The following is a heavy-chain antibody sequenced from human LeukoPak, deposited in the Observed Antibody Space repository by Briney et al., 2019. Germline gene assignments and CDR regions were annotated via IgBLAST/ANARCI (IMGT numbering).Heavy chain of an antibody. CDR3: ARVEGSWSGSYYDHYYYGMDV. D-gene: IGHD1-26*01. V-gene: IGHV1-69*04. Sequence: ASVKVSCKASGGTFSSYAISWVRQAPGQGLEWMGRIIPILGIANYAQKFQGRVTITADKSTSTAYMELSSLRSEDTAVYYCARVEGSWSGSYYDHYYYGMDVWGQGTTVTVSS. CDR2: IIPILGIA. J-gene: IGHJ6*02. CDR1: GGTFSSYA.